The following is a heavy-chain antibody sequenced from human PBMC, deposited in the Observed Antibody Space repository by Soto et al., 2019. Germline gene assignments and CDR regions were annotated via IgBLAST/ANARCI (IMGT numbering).Heavy chain of an antibody. J-gene: IGHJ4*02. CDR1: GGSISSYY. CDR3: ARDRSSGWYNFDY. CDR2: IYYSGST. Sequence: PSETLSLTCTVSGGSISSYYWSWIRQPPGKGLEWIGYIYYSGSTNYNPSLKSRVTISVDTSKNQFSLKLSSVTAADTAVYYCARDRSSGWYNFDYWGQGTLVTVSS. V-gene: IGHV4-59*01. D-gene: IGHD6-19*01.